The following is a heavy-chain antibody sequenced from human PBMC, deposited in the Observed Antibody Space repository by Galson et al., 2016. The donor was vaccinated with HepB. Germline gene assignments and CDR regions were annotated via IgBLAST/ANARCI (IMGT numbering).Heavy chain of an antibody. CDR1: GGTFSSHA. D-gene: IGHD3-22*01. CDR2: IIPIFGTP. CDR3: ARVSYSDTRGYQYYFDY. Sequence: SVKVSCKASGGTFSSHAISWVRQAPGQGLEWMGGIIPIFGTPNYAQKFLGRVTITADESTSTAYMELSTLRSEDTAVYYCARVSYSDTRGYQYYFDYWGQGTLVTVSS. J-gene: IGHJ4*02. V-gene: IGHV1-69*13.